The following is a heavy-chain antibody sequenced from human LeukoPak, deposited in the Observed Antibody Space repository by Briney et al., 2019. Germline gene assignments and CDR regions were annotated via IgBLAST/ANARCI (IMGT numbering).Heavy chain of an antibody. Sequence: SQTLSLTCAISGDSVSSKSAAWNWIRQTPPRGLEWLGRIYYRSKWYYDYAVSVESRISINPDTSKDQFSLQLNSVTPEDTVVYYCARGNDDTRGASDIWGQGTMVTVSS. V-gene: IGHV6-1*01. D-gene: IGHD3-22*01. CDR3: ARGNDDTRGASDI. CDR2: IYYRSKWYY. J-gene: IGHJ3*02. CDR1: GDSVSSKSAA.